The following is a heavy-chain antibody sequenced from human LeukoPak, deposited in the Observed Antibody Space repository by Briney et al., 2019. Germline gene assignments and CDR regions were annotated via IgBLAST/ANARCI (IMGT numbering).Heavy chain of an antibody. CDR1: GGSFNDYF. Sequence: WETLSLTCAVYGGSFNDYFWSWIRQTPAKGLEWIGEINHGGSTKYNPSLESRVTLSVDTSKNQFSLKLTSVTAADTAVYHCARGHLRTGTREFDSWGQGTLVTVSS. V-gene: IGHV4-34*01. J-gene: IGHJ4*02. CDR2: INHGGST. D-gene: IGHD1-7*01. CDR3: ARGHLRTGTREFDS.